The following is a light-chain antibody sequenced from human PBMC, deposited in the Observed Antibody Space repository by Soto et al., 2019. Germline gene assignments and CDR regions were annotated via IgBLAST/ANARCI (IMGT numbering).Light chain of an antibody. Sequence: EIVLTQSPGTLSLSPGERATLYCRASQSVSNNYLAWYQQKPGQAPRLLIFDASNRATGIPARFSGSGSGTDFTLTISSLEPEDFAVYYCQHRSIWPVSFGQGTRLEIK. CDR2: DAS. CDR1: QSVSNNY. J-gene: IGKJ5*01. V-gene: IGKV3-11*01. CDR3: QHRSIWPVS.